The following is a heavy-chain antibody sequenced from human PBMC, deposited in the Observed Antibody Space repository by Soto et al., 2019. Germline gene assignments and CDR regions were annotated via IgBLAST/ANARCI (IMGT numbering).Heavy chain of an antibody. Sequence: ASVKVSCKASGYTFTSYGISWVRQAPGQGLEWMGWISAYNGNTNYAQKLQGRVTMTTDTSTSTAYMELRSLRSDDTAVYYCARDAPYYDFWSGYPKPFDYWGQGTLVTVSS. CDR3: ARDAPYYDFWSGYPKPFDY. J-gene: IGHJ4*02. CDR1: GYTFTSYG. D-gene: IGHD3-3*01. V-gene: IGHV1-18*01. CDR2: ISAYNGNT.